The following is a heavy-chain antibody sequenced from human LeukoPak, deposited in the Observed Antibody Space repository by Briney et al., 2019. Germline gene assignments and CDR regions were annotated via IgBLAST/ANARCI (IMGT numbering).Heavy chain of an antibody. D-gene: IGHD3-10*01. Sequence: PSETLSLTCTVSGGSISSGGYYWSWIRQPPGKGLEWIGYIYYSGSTYYNPSLKSRVTISVDTSKNQFSLKLSSVTAADTAVYYCARGGSNWFDDAFDIWGQGTMVTVSS. CDR1: GGSISSGGYY. CDR2: IYYSGST. J-gene: IGHJ3*02. CDR3: ARGGSNWFDDAFDI. V-gene: IGHV4-30-4*01.